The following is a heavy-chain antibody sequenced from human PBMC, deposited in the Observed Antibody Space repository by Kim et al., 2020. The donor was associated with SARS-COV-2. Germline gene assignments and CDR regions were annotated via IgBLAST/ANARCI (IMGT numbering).Heavy chain of an antibody. CDR2: IYYSGST. CDR3: ARRVVIHWYFDL. V-gene: IGHV4-39*01. D-gene: IGHD3-22*01. J-gene: IGHJ2*01. Sequence: SETLSLTCTVSGGSISSSSYYWGWIRQPPGKGLEWIGSIYYSGSTYYNPSLKSRVTISVDTSKNQFSLKLSYVTAADTAVYYCARRVVIHWYFDLWGRGTLVTVSS. CDR1: GGSISSSSYY.